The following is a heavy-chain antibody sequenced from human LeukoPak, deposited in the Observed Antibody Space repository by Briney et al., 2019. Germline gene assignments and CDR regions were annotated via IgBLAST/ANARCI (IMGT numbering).Heavy chain of an antibody. V-gene: IGHV4-4*07. CDR3: ARESAPVESRMLDY. J-gene: IGHJ4*02. CDR2: INTSGST. D-gene: IGHD4-23*01. Sequence: SETLSLTCTVSGGSISSYYWSWIRQPAGKGLEWIGRINTSGSTNYNPSLKSRVTMSVDTSKNQFSLKVSSVTAADTAVYYCARESAPVESRMLDYWGQGTLVTVSS. CDR1: GGSISSYY.